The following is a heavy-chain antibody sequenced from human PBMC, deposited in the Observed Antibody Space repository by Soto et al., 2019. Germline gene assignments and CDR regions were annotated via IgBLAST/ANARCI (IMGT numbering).Heavy chain of an antibody. CDR3: ARVVLSITRGAFDA. CDR2: ISHSGTS. CDR1: GGSISSSHW. D-gene: IGHD1-20*01. V-gene: IGHV4-4*02. J-gene: IGHJ3*01. Sequence: QVQLQESGPGLVTPAGTLSLTCAVSGGSISSSHWLTWVRQSPGKGLEYIGEISHSGTSNSNPSLKSPVTLSVDRSKNHFSLTLTSVTAADTAVYYCARVVLSITRGAFDAWGQGTPVIVSS.